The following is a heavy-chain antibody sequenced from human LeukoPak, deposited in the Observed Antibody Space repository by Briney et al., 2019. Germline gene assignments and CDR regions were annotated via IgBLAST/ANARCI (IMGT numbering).Heavy chain of an antibody. Sequence: GGSLRLSCAASGFTFTNYAMSWVRQAPGKGLVWVSRINSDGSSTSYADSVKGRFTISRDNAKNTLYLQMNSLRAEDTAVYYCARDGTPYYYYDSRGYYYGANWFDPWGQGTLVTVSS. J-gene: IGHJ5*02. CDR1: GFTFTNYA. CDR2: INSDGSST. D-gene: IGHD3-22*01. V-gene: IGHV3-74*01. CDR3: ARDGTPYYYYDSRGYYYGANWFDP.